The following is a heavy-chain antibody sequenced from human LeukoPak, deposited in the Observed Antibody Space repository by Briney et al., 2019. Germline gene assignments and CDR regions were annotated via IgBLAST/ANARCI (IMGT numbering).Heavy chain of an antibody. Sequence: GRSLRLSCAASGFTFSSYGMHWVRQAPGKGLEWVAVISYDGSNKYYADSVKGRFTISRDNSKYTLYLQMNSLRAEDTAVYYCAKDGCTNGVCYYFDYWGQGTLVTVSS. CDR1: GFTFSSYG. J-gene: IGHJ4*02. D-gene: IGHD2-8*01. CDR2: ISYDGSNK. V-gene: IGHV3-30*18. CDR3: AKDGCTNGVCYYFDY.